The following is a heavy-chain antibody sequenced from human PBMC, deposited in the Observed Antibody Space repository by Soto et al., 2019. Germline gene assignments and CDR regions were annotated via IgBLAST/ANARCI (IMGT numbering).Heavy chain of an antibody. CDR1: GGSISSGGFY. CDR3: ASGGTWFDP. D-gene: IGHD1-1*01. J-gene: IGHJ5*02. CDR2: IPYSGTT. Sequence: QVQLQESGPGLVKPSQTLSHTCTVSGGSISSGGFYWSWIRHHPGKGLEWIGYIPYSGTTYYNPSLKSRVTISVDMSKNQFSLKLISVTVVDTAVYYCASGGTWFDPWGQGTLVTVSS. V-gene: IGHV4-31*03.